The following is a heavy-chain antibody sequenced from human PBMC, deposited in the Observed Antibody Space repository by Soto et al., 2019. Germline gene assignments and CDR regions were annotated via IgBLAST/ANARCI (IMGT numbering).Heavy chain of an antibody. CDR3: AREVTMRMWSDLEN. D-gene: IGHD2-21*01. CDR1: GGAVNSGGFY. J-gene: IGHJ4*02. V-gene: IGHV4-31*03. CDR2: IYYNGTT. Sequence: QVQLQESGPRLVKPSQTLSLTCTVSGGAVNSGGFYWTWIRQNPGKGLEWVGNIYYNGTTYYNPSLRTRLFISVDTSKHQSSLKLTSVTAADTAVYFCAREVTMRMWSDLENWGQGTLVTVSS.